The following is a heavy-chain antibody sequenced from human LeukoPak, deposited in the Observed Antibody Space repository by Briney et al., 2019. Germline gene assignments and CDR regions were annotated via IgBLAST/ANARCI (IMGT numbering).Heavy chain of an antibody. CDR3: ASQWLVLDAGYFDY. V-gene: IGHV4-39*01. J-gene: IGHJ4*02. D-gene: IGHD6-19*01. Sequence: SETLSLTCTVSGGSISSSSYYWGWIRQPPGKGLEWIGSIYYSGSTYYNPSLKSRVTISVDTSKNQFSLKLSSVTAADTAVYYCASQWLVLDAGYFDYWGQGTLVTVSS. CDR1: GGSISSSSYY. CDR2: IYYSGST.